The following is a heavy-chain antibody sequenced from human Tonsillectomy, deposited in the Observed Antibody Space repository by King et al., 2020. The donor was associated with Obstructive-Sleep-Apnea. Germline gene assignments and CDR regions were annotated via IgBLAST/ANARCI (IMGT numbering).Heavy chain of an antibody. D-gene: IGHD3-22*01. CDR3: ARKDSSGYTDAFDI. V-gene: IGHV4-31*03. J-gene: IGHJ3*02. CDR2: IYYSGST. CDR1: GGSISSGGYY. Sequence: QLQESGPGLVKPSQTLSLTCTVSGGSISSGGYYWSWIRQHPGKGLEWIGYIYYSGSTYYNPSLKSRVTISVDTSKNQFSRKLSSVTAADTAVYYCARKDSSGYTDAFDIWGQGTMVTVSS.